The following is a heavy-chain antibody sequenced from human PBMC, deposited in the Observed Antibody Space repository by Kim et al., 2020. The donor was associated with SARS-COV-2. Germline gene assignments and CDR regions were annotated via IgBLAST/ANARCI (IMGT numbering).Heavy chain of an antibody. Sequence: GESLKISCKGSGYSFTSYWIGWVRQMPGKSLEWMGIIYPGDSDTRYSPSFQGQVTIPADKSISTAYLQWSSLKASDTAMYYCARHPGYYYYYMDVWGKGTTVTVSS. CDR3: ARHPGYYYYYMDV. CDR1: GYSFTSYW. V-gene: IGHV5-51*01. CDR2: IYPGDSDT. J-gene: IGHJ6*03.